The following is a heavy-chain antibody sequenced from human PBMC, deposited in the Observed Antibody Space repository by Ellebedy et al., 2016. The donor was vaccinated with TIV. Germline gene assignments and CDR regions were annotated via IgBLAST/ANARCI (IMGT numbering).Heavy chain of an antibody. J-gene: IGHJ6*02. Sequence: GESLKISXAASGFPFSVYYMSWIRQAPGKGLEWISYISLSSTNTDYADSVKGRFTISRDDAKNSLYLQMDSLRAEDSAVYYCAREDFYRMDVWGRGTTVTVSS. CDR2: ISLSSTNT. V-gene: IGHV3-11*06. CDR1: GFPFSVYY. CDR3: AREDFYRMDV.